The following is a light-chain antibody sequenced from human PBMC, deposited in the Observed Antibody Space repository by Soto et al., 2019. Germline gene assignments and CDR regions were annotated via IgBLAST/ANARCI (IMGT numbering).Light chain of an antibody. V-gene: IGLV4-69*01. CDR2: LNSDGSH. CDR3: QAWGTGIVV. Sequence: QPVLTQSPSASASLGASVKLTCTLSSGHSSYVIAWHQQQPEEGPRYLMKLNSDGSHTKGDGIPDRFSGSSSGAERYLPISSVQSEDEADYYCQAWGTGIVVFGGGTKLTVL. CDR1: SGHSSYV. J-gene: IGLJ2*01.